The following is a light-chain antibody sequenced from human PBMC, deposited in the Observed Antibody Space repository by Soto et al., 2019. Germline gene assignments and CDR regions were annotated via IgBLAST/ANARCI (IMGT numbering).Light chain of an antibody. Sequence: HSALTQPASVSGSPGQSITISCTGTSSDVGGYNYVSWYQQHPGKAPKLMIYDVSNRPSGVSNRFSGSKSGNTASLTISGLQAEDEADYYCSSYTSSSLYVFGNGTKVTVL. CDR2: DVS. V-gene: IGLV2-14*01. J-gene: IGLJ1*01. CDR1: SSDVGGYNY. CDR3: SSYTSSSLYV.